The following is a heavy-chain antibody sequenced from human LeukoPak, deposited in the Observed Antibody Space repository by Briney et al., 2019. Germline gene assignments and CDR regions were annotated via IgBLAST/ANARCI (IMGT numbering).Heavy chain of an antibody. CDR3: AKVGTDYDTSGHFDY. J-gene: IGHJ4*02. Sequence: GGSLRLSCAASGFTFDDYAMYWVRQAPGEGPEWVSHISWNNDRIAYADSVKGRFTISRDTAKNSLYLQMNSLRAEDTALYYCAKVGTDYDTSGHFDYWGQGTLVTVSS. CDR2: ISWNNDRI. D-gene: IGHD3-22*01. CDR1: GFTFDDYA. V-gene: IGHV3-9*01.